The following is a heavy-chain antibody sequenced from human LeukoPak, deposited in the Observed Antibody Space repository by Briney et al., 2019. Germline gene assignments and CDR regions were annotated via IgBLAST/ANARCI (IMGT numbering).Heavy chain of an antibody. CDR1: GFTFSDYY. V-gene: IGHV3-11*04. CDR3: AKDGGGYYPYYYYYMDV. CDR2: ISSSGSTI. D-gene: IGHD3-22*01. Sequence: GGSLRLSCAASGFTFSDYYMSWIRQAPGKGLEWVSYISSSGSTIYYADSVKGRFTISRDNSKNTLYLQMNSLRAEDTAVYYCAKDGGGYYPYYYYYMDVWGKGTTVTISS. J-gene: IGHJ6*03.